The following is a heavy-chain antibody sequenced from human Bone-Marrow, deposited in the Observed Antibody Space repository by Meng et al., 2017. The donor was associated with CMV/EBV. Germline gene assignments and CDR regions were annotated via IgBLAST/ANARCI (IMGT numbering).Heavy chain of an antibody. CDR2: IRYDGSNK. CDR1: GFTFSSYG. D-gene: IGHD5-12*01. CDR3: ALQWATSFYYGMDV. J-gene: IGHJ6*02. V-gene: IGHV3-30*02. Sequence: GESLKISCAASGFTFSSYGMHWVRQAPGKGLEWVAFIRYDGSNKYYADSVKGRFTISRDNAKNSLYLQMNSLRAEDTAVYYCALQWATSFYYGMDVWGQGTTVTVSS.